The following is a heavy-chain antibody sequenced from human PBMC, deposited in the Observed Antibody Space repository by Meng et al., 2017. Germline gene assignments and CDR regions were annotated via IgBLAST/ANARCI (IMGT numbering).Heavy chain of an antibody. CDR2: IIPIFGTA. CDR3: ARNLLHCSGGSCYSQPDAFDI. CDR1: GGTFSSYA. Sequence: SVKVSCKASGGTFSSYAISWVRQAPGQGLEWMGGIIPIFGTANYAQKFQGRVTITTDESTSTAYMELSSLRSEDTAVYYCARNLLHCSGGSCYSQPDAFDIWGQATMVTVSS. V-gene: IGHV1-69*05. J-gene: IGHJ3*02. D-gene: IGHD2-15*01.